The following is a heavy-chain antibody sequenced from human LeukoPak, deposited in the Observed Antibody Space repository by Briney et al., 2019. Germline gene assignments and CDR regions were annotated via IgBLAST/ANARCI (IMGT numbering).Heavy chain of an antibody. CDR1: GYTFTAYH. V-gene: IGHV1-8*03. J-gene: IGHJ3*02. CDR3: ARGAPYYGSGSFLDAFDI. CDR2: MNPNSGDT. Sequence: ASVKVSCKASGYTFTAYHMHWVRQAPGQGLEWMGWMNPNSGDTGYAQKFQGRVIITRNTSISTAYMELSSLRSEDTAVYYCARGAPYYGSGSFLDAFDIWGQGTMVTVSP. D-gene: IGHD3-10*01.